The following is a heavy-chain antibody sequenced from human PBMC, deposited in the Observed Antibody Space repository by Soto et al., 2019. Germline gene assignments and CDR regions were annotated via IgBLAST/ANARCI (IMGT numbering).Heavy chain of an antibody. Sequence: PGGSLRLVCAPSGFTFSDYAISWVRQAPGEGLEWVSTISGGGFDTHYADSVKGRFTISRDNVKDTLYIQMNSLRVEDTAVYYCAKDPSTGSADYWGQGTLVTVSS. J-gene: IGHJ4*02. D-gene: IGHD3-9*01. CDR1: GFTFSDYA. CDR3: AKDPSTGSADY. V-gene: IGHV3-23*01. CDR2: ISGGGFDT.